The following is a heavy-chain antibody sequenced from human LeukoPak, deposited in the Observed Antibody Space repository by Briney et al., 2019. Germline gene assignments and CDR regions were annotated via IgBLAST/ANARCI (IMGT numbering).Heavy chain of an antibody. CDR3: ARDRRSYYYDSSGPPYWFDP. CDR1: GGSISSYY. J-gene: IGHJ5*02. Sequence: SETLSLTCTVSGGSISSYYWSWIRQPAGKGLEWIGRIYTSGSTNYNPSLKSRVTMSVDTSKNQFSLKLSSVTAADTAVYYCARDRRSYYYDSSGPPYWFDPWGQGTLVTVSS. D-gene: IGHD3-22*01. CDR2: IYTSGST. V-gene: IGHV4-4*07.